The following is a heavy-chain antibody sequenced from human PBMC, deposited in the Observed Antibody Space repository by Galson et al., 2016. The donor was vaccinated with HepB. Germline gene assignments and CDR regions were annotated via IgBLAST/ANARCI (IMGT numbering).Heavy chain of an antibody. CDR2: ISYDGSIK. Sequence: LRLSCAASGFPFNSYAMHWVRQAPGKGLEFVAVISYDGSIKLYAESVKGRFTVSRDNSKNTLYLQMSNLRPEDTAVYYCARVTPVAGKNAWGQGTLVTVSS. D-gene: IGHD6-19*01. J-gene: IGHJ5*02. V-gene: IGHV3-30-3*01. CDR1: GFPFNSYA. CDR3: ARVTPVAGKNA.